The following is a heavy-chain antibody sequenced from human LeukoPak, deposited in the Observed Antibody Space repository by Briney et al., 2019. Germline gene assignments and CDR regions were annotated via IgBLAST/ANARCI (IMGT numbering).Heavy chain of an antibody. Sequence: ASVKVSCKAFGYTFTSYYIHWVRQAPGQGLEWIGIINPSGGSTSHAQKLQGRVTMTSDTSTSTVYMELSSLRSEDTAVYYCARVPVGASWLDAFDIWGQGTMVTVSS. J-gene: IGHJ3*02. CDR3: ARVPVGASWLDAFDI. D-gene: IGHD1-26*01. CDR1: GYTFTSYY. CDR2: INPSGGST. V-gene: IGHV1-46*01.